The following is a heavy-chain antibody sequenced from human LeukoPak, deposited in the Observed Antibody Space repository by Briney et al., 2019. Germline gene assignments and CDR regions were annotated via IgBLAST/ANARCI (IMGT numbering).Heavy chain of an antibody. CDR3: ARGERGDY. Sequence: PGGSLRLSCAASGFTFSIYEMNWVGQAPGKGLEWVSYISSIGTTIYYADSVKGRFTISRDNAKNSLYLQMNSLRAEDTAVYYCARGERGDYWGQGTLVTVSS. J-gene: IGHJ4*02. CDR1: GFTFSIYE. D-gene: IGHD1-26*01. CDR2: ISSIGTTI. V-gene: IGHV3-48*03.